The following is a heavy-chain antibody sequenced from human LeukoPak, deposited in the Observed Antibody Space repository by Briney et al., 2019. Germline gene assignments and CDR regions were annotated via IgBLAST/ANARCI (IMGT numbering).Heavy chain of an antibody. Sequence: GGSLRLSCAASGFTFSSYGMNWVRQAPGKGLEWVSFISSSSSYIYYTDSVKGRFTISRDNAKNSLYLQMNSLRAEDTAVYYCARDVHLYPYYDFWSGYAPLDYWGQGTLVTVSS. D-gene: IGHD3-3*01. J-gene: IGHJ4*02. CDR1: GFTFSSYG. CDR3: ARDVHLYPYYDFWSGYAPLDY. CDR2: ISSSSSYI. V-gene: IGHV3-21*01.